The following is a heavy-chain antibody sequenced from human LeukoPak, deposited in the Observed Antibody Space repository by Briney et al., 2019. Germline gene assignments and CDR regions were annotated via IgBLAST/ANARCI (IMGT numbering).Heavy chain of an antibody. V-gene: IGHV3-23*01. Sequence: GGSLRLSCAVSGLTFSRYAMSWVRQAPGKGLEWVSAISESGSGTYYADSVKGRFTISRDSSKDTLSLQMNSLRAEDTAVYYCAKDIAQGYTFGSIEQGYWGQGTLVTVSS. CDR1: GLTFSRYA. J-gene: IGHJ4*02. CDR3: AKDIAQGYTFGSIEQGY. D-gene: IGHD5-18*01. CDR2: ISESGSGT.